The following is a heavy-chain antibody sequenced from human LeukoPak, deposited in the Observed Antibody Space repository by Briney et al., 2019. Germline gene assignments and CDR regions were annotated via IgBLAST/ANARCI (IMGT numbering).Heavy chain of an antibody. CDR3: ARGIFGSGSYY. CDR1: GYTFIDYD. D-gene: IGHD1-26*01. Sequence: ASVKVSCKASGYTFIDYDINWVRQAPGQGLEWMGLMSPHNGHTEYAQNFQGRVTMTRDTSTGTAYMELRSLRSEDTAVYYCARGIFGSGSYYWGQGTLVTVSS. CDR2: MSPHNGHT. J-gene: IGHJ4*02. V-gene: IGHV1-8*01.